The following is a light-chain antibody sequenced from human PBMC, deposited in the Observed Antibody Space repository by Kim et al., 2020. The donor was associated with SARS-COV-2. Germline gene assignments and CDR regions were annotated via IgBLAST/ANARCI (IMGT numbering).Light chain of an antibody. J-gene: IGKJ2*01. V-gene: IGKV1-6*02. CDR2: VGS. Sequence: AIQMTQSPSSLSASVGDRVTITCRASQDIRIDLGWYQQKPGKAPKLLVYVGSSLESGVPSRFSGNGSGTDFTLTISSLQPEDFATYYCLQDYDYPQTFGQGTKLEIK. CDR1: QDIRID. CDR3: LQDYDYPQT.